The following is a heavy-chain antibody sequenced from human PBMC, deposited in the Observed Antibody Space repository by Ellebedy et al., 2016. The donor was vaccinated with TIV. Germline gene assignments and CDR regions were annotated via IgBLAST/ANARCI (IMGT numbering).Heavy chain of an antibody. CDR3: ARDGFVGAFDY. CDR2: INHNGSP. D-gene: IGHD1-26*01. CDR1: GRSFSGYY. J-gene: IGHJ4*02. V-gene: IGHV4-34*01. Sequence: MPSETLSLTCAVYGRSFSGYYWSWIRQPPGKGLEWIGEINHNGSPNYNPSLKSRVTISVDTSKNHFSLKLSSVTAADTAVYYCARDGFVGAFDYWGQGTLVTVSS.